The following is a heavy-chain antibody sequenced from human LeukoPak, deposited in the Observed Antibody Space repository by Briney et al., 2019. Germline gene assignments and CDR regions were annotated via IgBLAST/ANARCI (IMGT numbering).Heavy chain of an antibody. D-gene: IGHD5-24*01. J-gene: IGHJ4*02. CDR3: AREGVIGDGYNFFDY. CDR2: INPHSGGT. V-gene: IGHV1-2*02. Sequence: GAPVKVSCKASGYTFIGYYMHWVRQAPGQGLEWMGWINPHSGGTNSEQNFRGRVTMSRDTSISTVYMELSRLRSDDTALYYCAREGVIGDGYNFFDYWGQGTLVTVSS. CDR1: GYTFIGYY.